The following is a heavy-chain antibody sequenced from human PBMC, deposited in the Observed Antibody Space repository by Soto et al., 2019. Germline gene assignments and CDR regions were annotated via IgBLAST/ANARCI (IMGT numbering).Heavy chain of an antibody. D-gene: IGHD3-22*01. V-gene: IGHV4-34*01. CDR1: GGSFSGYS. J-gene: IGHJ1*01. Sequence: QVQLQQWGAGLLKPSETLSLTCAVYGGSFSGYSWSWIRQPPGKGLEWIGEINHSGSTNYNPSLQSPVTLSVDTSKNLFSLKLSSVTSADTAVYYCARGSGWLQYCQHWVQGTLVTVSS. CDR2: INHSGST. CDR3: ARGSGWLQYCQH.